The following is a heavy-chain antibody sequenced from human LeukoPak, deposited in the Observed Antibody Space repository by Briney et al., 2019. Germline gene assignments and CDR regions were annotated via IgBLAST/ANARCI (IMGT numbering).Heavy chain of an antibody. Sequence: GASVKVSCKASGYTFTSYGISWVRQAPGQGLEWMGGIIPIFGTANYAQKFQGRVTITTDESTSTAYMELSSLRSEDTAVYYCASGYSYGFDYWGQGTLVTVSS. CDR2: IIPIFGTA. CDR3: ASGYSYGFDY. CDR1: GYTFTSYG. J-gene: IGHJ4*02. V-gene: IGHV1-69*05. D-gene: IGHD5-18*01.